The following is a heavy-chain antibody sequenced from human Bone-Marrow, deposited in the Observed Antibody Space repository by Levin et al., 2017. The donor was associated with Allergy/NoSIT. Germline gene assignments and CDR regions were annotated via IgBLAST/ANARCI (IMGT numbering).Heavy chain of an antibody. CDR2: IRSKAYGGTT. V-gene: IGHV3-49*03. J-gene: IGHJ3*02. D-gene: IGHD5-12*01. Sequence: GESLKISCTASGFTFGDYAMSWFRQAPGKGLEWVGFIRSKAYGGTTEYAASVKGRFTISRDDSKSIAYLQMNSLKTEDTAVYYCTLRRGSDYDFAFDIWGQGTMVTVSS. CDR1: GFTFGDYA. CDR3: TLRRGSDYDFAFDI.